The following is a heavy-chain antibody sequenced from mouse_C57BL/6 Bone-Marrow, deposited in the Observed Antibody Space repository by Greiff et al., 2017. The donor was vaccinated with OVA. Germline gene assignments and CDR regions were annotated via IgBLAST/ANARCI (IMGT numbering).Heavy chain of an antibody. CDR3: ARLGVGGWYFDV. Sequence: QVQLQQPGPELVKPGASVKLSCKASGYTFTSYWMHWVKQRPGQGLEWIGNINPSNGGTNYNEKFKSKATLTVDKSSSTAYMQLSSLTSEDSAVYYCARLGVGGWYFDVWGTGTTVTVSS. J-gene: IGHJ1*03. D-gene: IGHD1-1*02. CDR1: GYTFTSYW. CDR2: INPSNGGT. V-gene: IGHV1-53*01.